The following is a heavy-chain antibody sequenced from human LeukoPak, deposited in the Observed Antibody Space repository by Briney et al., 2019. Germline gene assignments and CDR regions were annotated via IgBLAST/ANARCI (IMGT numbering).Heavy chain of an antibody. J-gene: IGHJ4*02. D-gene: IGHD5-18*01. V-gene: IGHV4-39*07. CDR2: IYYSGST. CDR1: GFTFSSFEM. Sequence: GSLRLSCAASGFTFSSFEMNWVRQAPGKGLEWVGSIYYSGSTYYNPSLKSRVTISVDTSKNQFSLKLSSVTAADTAVYYCARVVYSYGYSDYWGQGTLVTVSS. CDR3: ARVVYSYGYSDY.